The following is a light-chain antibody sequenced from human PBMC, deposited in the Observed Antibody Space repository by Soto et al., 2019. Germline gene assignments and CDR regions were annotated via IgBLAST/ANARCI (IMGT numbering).Light chain of an antibody. J-gene: IGKJ1*01. V-gene: IGKV3-20*01. CDR1: QTVCSRY. CDR2: GAS. CDR3: QQYCQQYGSSPPSWT. Sequence: ETVLTQSPGTLSLSPGERVTLSGMASQTVCSRYLAWYQQKPGQAPRLLIYGASSRATGIPDRFSGSGSGTDFTLTISRLEPEDFAVYYCQQYCQQYGSSPPSWTFGQGTRVEIK.